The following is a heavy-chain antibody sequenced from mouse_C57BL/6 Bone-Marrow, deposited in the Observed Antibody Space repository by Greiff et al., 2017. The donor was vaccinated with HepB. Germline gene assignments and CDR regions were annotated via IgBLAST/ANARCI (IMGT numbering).Heavy chain of an antibody. D-gene: IGHD1-1*01. CDR2: IHPNSGST. Sequence: QVQLQQPGAELVKPGASVKLSCKASGYTFTSYWMHWVKQRPGQGLEWIGMIHPNSGSTTYNEKLKSKATLTVDKSSSTAYMQLISLTSEDSAVYYCATPYLITANPYLYFDVWGTGTTVTVSS. CDR3: ATPYLITANPYLYFDV. CDR1: GYTFTSYW. J-gene: IGHJ1*03. V-gene: IGHV1-64*01.